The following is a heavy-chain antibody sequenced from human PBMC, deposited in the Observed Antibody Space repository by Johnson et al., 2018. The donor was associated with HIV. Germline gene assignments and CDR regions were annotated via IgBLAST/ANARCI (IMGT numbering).Heavy chain of an antibody. CDR1: GFPFSSFW. CDR2: INQDGSEK. V-gene: IGHV3-7*03. Sequence: VLLVESGGGLIQPGGSLRLSCVVSGFPFSSFWMHWVRQTPGKGLAWVANINQDGSEKYYVDSVKGRFTISRDNAKNSLYLQMNSLRAEDTAVYYCARLVGSSSGEAFDIWGQGTMVTVSS. D-gene: IGHD6-6*01. J-gene: IGHJ3*02. CDR3: ARLVGSSSGEAFDI.